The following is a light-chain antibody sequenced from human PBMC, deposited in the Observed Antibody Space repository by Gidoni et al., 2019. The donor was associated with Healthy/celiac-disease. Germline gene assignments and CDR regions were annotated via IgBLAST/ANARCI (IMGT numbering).Light chain of an antibody. J-gene: IGKJ1*01. CDR2: AAS. CDR3: QQSYSTLRT. CDR1: QSSRSY. Sequence: QSTSFLSASVGDRVTITCLASQSSRSYLNWYQQKPGKAPKLLIYAASSWQSGVPSRFSGSGSGTDFTLTISSLKPEDFATYYCQQSYSTLRTFGQGTKVEIK. V-gene: IGKV1-39*01.